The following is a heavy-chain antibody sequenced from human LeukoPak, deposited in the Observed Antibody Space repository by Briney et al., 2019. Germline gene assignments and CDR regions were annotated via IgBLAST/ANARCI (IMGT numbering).Heavy chain of an antibody. D-gene: IGHD5-24*01. Sequence: SETRSLTCTVSGYSISSGYYWGWSRQPPGKGREWIGRIYHSGSTYYNPSLKSRVTISVDTSKNQFSLKLSSVTAADTALYYCARVLAGYNPYYFHYWGQGTLLPVSS. J-gene: IGHJ4*02. CDR2: IYHSGST. V-gene: IGHV4-38-2*02. CDR1: GYSISSGYY. CDR3: ARVLAGYNPYYFHY.